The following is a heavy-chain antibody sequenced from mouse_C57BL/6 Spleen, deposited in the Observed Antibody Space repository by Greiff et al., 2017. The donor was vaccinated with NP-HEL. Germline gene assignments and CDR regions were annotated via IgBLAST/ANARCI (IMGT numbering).Heavy chain of an antibody. Sequence: EVKLVESGGGLVKPGGSLKLSCAASGFTFSDYGMHWVRQAPEKGLEWVVYISSGSSTIYYADTVKGRFTISRDNAKNTLFLQMTSLRSEDTAMYYCAKGYAMDYWGQGTSVTVSS. CDR2: ISSGSSTI. CDR1: GFTFSDYG. V-gene: IGHV5-17*01. J-gene: IGHJ4*01. CDR3: AKGYAMDY.